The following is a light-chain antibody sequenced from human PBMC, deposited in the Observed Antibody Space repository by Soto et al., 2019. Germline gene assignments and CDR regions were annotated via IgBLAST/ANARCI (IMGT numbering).Light chain of an antibody. CDR1: QSINSW. J-gene: IGKJ4*01. CDR3: LQYNHYPLT. Sequence: DIQMTQSPSTLSASVGDRVTLTCRASQSINSWLAWYQQRPGKGPKLLIHKASILEGGVPSRFSGSASGTEFTLTISSLQPEEFANYYCLQYNHYPLTFGGGTKVEIK. CDR2: KAS. V-gene: IGKV1-5*03.